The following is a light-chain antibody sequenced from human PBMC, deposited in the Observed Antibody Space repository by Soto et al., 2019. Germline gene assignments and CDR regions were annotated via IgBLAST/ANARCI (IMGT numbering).Light chain of an antibody. Sequence: QSALTQPASVSGSPGQSITISCTGTSSDVGAYNYVSWYQQHPGKAPKLMIYDVHNRPSGVSNRFSGSKSDNTASLTISGLQSEDESDYYCSAYTDSSTLVVFGGGTTVTVL. CDR3: SAYTDSSTLVV. CDR1: SSDVGAYNY. V-gene: IGLV2-14*01. CDR2: DVH. J-gene: IGLJ2*01.